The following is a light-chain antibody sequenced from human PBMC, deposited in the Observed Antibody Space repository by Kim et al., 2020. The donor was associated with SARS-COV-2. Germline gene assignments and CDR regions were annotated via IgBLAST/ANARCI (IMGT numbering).Light chain of an antibody. Sequence: EIVLTQSPGTLSLSPGERATLSCRASQSVSSSSLAWYQQKVGQAPRLVIYGASTRGTGIPDRFSGSGSGTDFTLTISRLEPEDFAVYYCQDYGRSQLTFGGGTKVEIK. J-gene: IGKJ4*01. CDR3: QDYGRSQLT. V-gene: IGKV3-20*01. CDR2: GAS. CDR1: QSVSSSS.